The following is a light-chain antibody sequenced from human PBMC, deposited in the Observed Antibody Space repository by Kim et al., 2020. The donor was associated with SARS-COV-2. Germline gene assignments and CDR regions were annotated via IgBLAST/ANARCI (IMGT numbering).Light chain of an antibody. CDR2: QDT. Sequence: SPGQTASITCSGDKLGDKYVCWYQQKPGQSPVLVIYQDTKRPSGIPERFSGSNSGNTATLTISGTQAMDEADYYCQAWDSSTHVVFGGGTQLTVL. V-gene: IGLV3-1*01. J-gene: IGLJ2*01. CDR3: QAWDSSTHVV. CDR1: KLGDKY.